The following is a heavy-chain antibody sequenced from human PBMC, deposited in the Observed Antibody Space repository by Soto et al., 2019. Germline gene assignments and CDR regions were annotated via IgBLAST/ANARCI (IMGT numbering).Heavy chain of an antibody. V-gene: IGHV3-23*01. D-gene: IGHD3-10*01. CDR1: GFTFSSYA. CDR2: ISGSGGST. J-gene: IGHJ4*02. Sequence: GGSLILSCAASGFTFSSYAMNWVRQAPGKGLEWVSAISGSGGSTYYADSVKGRFTISRDNSKNTLYLQMNSLRAEDTAVYYCAKDDPYYGSGSSHFDYWGQGTLVTVSS. CDR3: AKDDPYYGSGSSHFDY.